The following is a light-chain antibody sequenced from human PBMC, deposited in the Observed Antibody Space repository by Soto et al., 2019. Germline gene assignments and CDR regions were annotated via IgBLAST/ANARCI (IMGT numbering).Light chain of an antibody. CDR3: QQYGSSPWT. CDR1: QSVSSSY. V-gene: IGKV3-20*01. J-gene: IGKJ1*01. Sequence: EIVLTQSPGTLSLSPGERATLSCRASQSVSSSYLAWYQQKPGQAPRLLIYGASSRATGIPDRFSGSVSGTDFTLTISRLEPEDFAVSYCQQYGSSPWTFGQGTKVEIK. CDR2: GAS.